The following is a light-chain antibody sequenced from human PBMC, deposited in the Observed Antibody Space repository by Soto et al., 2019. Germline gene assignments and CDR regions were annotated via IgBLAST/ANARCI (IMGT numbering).Light chain of an antibody. CDR2: EDI. J-gene: IGLJ1*01. Sequence: QSTLTQPACVSGYPGQSITISCNGTSSDVGSYSLLSWYQHHPGKAPKLIIYEDIKGPSGVSNRFSGSKSGNTASLRISGLQAEDEADYYCYTYAGGSTYLFGTGTKVTVL. V-gene: IGLV2-23*01. CDR1: SSDVGSYSL. CDR3: YTYAGGSTYL.